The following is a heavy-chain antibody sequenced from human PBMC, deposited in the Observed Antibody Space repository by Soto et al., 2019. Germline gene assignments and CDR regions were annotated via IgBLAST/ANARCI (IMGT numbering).Heavy chain of an antibody. CDR2: TYYRSKWYN. J-gene: IGHJ6*03. CDR1: GDSVSSNSAA. CDR3: ARDAAHRITGTTYYYYYMDV. V-gene: IGHV6-1*01. Sequence: QVPLQQSGPGLVKPSQTLSLTCAISGDSVSSNSAAWNWIRQSPSRGLEWLGRTYYRSKWYNDYAVSVKSRITINPDTSKNQFSLQLNSVTPEDTAVYYCARDAAHRITGTTYYYYYMDVWGKGTTVTVSS. D-gene: IGHD1-7*01.